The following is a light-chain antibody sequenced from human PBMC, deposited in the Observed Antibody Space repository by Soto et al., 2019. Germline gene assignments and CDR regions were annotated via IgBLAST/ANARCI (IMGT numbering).Light chain of an antibody. CDR3: QPTYNLPLT. J-gene: IGKJ1*01. Sequence: DIQLTQSPSSLSASVGDRVTITWRASQSISTFLNWYQQIPGKAPKLLIYAASTFQSGVPSRFSGSGSGKDFTLTITSLQSEDFATYYCQPTYNLPLTFGQGTKVEIK. V-gene: IGKV1-39*01. CDR1: QSISTF. CDR2: AAS.